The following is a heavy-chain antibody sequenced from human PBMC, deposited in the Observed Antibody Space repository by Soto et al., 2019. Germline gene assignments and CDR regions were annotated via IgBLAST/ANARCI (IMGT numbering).Heavy chain of an antibody. CDR3: ARDRSRGYGRFDY. J-gene: IGHJ4*02. V-gene: IGHV4-31*03. Sequence: SETLSLTCTVSGDSISSGGYYWSWIRQHPGKGLEWIGYIYYGGSTYNNPSLKGRPTISVDTSKNQFSLKVSSVTAADTAVYFCARDRSRGYGRFDYWGQGTLVTVSS. CDR1: GDSISSGGYY. CDR2: IYYGGST. D-gene: IGHD5-12*01.